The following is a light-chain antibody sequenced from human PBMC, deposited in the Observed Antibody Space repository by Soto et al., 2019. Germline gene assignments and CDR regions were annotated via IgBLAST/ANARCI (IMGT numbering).Light chain of an antibody. J-gene: IGKJ4*01. Sequence: EIGLKQSPATLSLSPGERGTLSYRATENLRNFLAWYQQKAGQAPRLLIYDASNRATGIPDRFSGSGSGTDFTLTISNLEPEDSAVYYCPQPSIWPLTFGGGTKVDIK. V-gene: IGKV3-11*01. CDR3: PQPSIWPLT. CDR2: DAS. CDR1: ENLRNF.